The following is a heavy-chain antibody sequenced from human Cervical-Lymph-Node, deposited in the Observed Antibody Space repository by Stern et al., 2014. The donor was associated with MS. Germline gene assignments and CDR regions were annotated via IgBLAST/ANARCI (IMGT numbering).Heavy chain of an antibody. CDR3: ARDRAVSIYYYYGMDV. D-gene: IGHD6-19*01. CDR1: GFTFSSYG. J-gene: IGHJ6*02. CDR2: IWYDGRNK. V-gene: IGHV3-33*01. Sequence: VQLLESGGGVVQPGRSLRLSCAASGFTFSSYGMQWVRQAPGKGLEGVAGIWYDGRNKYYADSVKGRFTISRDNSKNTLYLQMNSLRAEDTAVYYCARDRAVSIYYYYGMDVWGQGTTVTVSS.